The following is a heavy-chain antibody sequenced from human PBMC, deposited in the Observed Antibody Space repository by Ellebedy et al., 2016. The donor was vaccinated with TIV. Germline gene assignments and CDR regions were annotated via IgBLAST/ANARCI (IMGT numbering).Heavy chain of an antibody. Sequence: SETLSLXXTVSGASITSGTYYWSWLRQHPGKGPEWIGNIYFSGTTYYNPSLKSRVTISVDTSKNQFSLTLSSVTAADTAVYYCARSRGDYFPDYWGQGTLVTVSS. CDR3: ARSRGDYFPDY. J-gene: IGHJ4*02. V-gene: IGHV4-31*03. CDR1: GASITSGTYY. CDR2: IYFSGTT. D-gene: IGHD2/OR15-2a*01.